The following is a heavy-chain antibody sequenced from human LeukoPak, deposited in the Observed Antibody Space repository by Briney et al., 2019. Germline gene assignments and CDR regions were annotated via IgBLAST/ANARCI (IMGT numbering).Heavy chain of an antibody. CDR3: ARTRSVTPAWWYFDL. CDR1: GASFSGYY. J-gene: IGHJ2*01. V-gene: IGHV4-34*01. D-gene: IGHD4-17*01. Sequence: SETLSLTCAVYGASFSGYYWSWIRQPPGKGLGWIGEINHSGSTNYNPSLKSRVTISVDTSKNQFSLKLSSVTAADTAIYYCARTRSVTPAWWYFDLWGRGTLVTVSS. CDR2: INHSGST.